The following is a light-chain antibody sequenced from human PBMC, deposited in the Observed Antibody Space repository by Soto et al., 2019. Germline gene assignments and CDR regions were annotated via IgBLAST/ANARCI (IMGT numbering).Light chain of an antibody. CDR3: HQYENWPKT. CDR2: AAS. CDR1: QSVSSN. Sequence: EIVMTQSPATLSVSPGERATLSCRASQSVSSNLAWYQQKPGQAPRLLIYAASTRATGIPARFSGSGSGTEFTLTISSLQSEDFAVYFCHQYENWPKTFGQGTKVDIK. V-gene: IGKV3-15*01. J-gene: IGKJ1*01.